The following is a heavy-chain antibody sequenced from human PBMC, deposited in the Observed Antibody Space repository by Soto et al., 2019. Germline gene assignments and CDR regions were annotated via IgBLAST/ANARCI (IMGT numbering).Heavy chain of an antibody. V-gene: IGHV4-59*01. J-gene: IGHJ4*02. Sequence: QVQLQESGPGLVKPSETLSLICTVSGGSISSYYWSWIRQPPGKRLEWIGYIFDTGTTNYNPSRQNRVTISIDTSKNQFSLKLTSMTAADTAVYYCARVAERRGFPLDYWGQGTLVTVSS. CDR3: ARVAERRGFPLDY. CDR2: IFDTGTT. CDR1: GGSISSYY.